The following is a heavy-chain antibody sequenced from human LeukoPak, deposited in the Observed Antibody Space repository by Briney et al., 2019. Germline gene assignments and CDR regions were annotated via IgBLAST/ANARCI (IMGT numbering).Heavy chain of an antibody. Sequence: SETLSLTCTVSGGSISSSSYYWGWIRQPPGKGLEWIGSIYHSGSTKYNPSLKSRVTISVDTSKNQFSLKLSYVTAADTAVYYCARFSGGYSYGFNWFDPWGQGTQVTVSS. V-gene: IGHV4-39*07. CDR3: ARFSGGYSYGFNWFDP. CDR2: IYHSGST. CDR1: GGSISSSSYY. D-gene: IGHD5-18*01. J-gene: IGHJ5*02.